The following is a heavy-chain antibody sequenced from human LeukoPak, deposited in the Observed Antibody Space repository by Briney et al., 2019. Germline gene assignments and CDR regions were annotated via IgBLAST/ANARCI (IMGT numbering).Heavy chain of an antibody. CDR3: AREDYYGSGSYVNWFDP. CDR1: GYTFTSYG. J-gene: IGHJ5*02. CDR2: MNPNSGNT. Sequence: ASVKVSCKASGYTFTSYGINWVRQATGQGLEWMGWMNPNSGNTGYAQKFQGRVTMTRNTSISTAYMELSSLRSEDTAVYYCAREDYYGSGSYVNWFDPWGQGTLVTVSS. D-gene: IGHD3-10*01. V-gene: IGHV1-8*02.